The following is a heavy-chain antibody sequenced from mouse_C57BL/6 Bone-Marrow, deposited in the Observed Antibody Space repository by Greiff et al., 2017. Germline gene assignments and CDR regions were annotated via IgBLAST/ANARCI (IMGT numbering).Heavy chain of an antibody. Sequence: EVKLMESGGGLVQPGGSLKLSCAASGFTFSDYGMAWVRQAPRKGPEWVAFISNLAYSIYYADTVTGRFTISRENAKNTLYLEMSSLRSEDTAMYYCARQDYGSSYDYAMDYWVQGTSVTVSS. CDR1: GFTFSDYG. CDR2: ISNLAYSI. D-gene: IGHD1-1*01. J-gene: IGHJ4*01. V-gene: IGHV5-15*01. CDR3: ARQDYGSSYDYAMDY.